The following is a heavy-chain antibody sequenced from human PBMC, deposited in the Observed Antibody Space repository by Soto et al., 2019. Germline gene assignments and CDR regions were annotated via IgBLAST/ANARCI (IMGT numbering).Heavy chain of an antibody. D-gene: IGHD2-15*01. V-gene: IGHV4-39*01. CDR1: GGSISSSTYY. J-gene: IGHJ3*02. Sequence: ALETLSLTCTVSGGSISSSTYYWGWIRQPPGKGLEWMASFYISGNAYYNPSLKSRVSISVDTSKNQFSLKLRSVTAADTAVYYCARQGSRAFDIWGQGTMVTVSS. CDR3: ARQGSRAFDI. CDR2: FYISGNA.